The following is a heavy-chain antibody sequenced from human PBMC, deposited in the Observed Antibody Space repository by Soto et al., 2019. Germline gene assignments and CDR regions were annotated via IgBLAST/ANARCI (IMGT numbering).Heavy chain of an antibody. CDR2: IYYSGST. Sequence: KPSETPSLTCTVSGGSISSYYWSWIRQPPGKGLEWIGYIYYSGSTNYNPSLKSRVTISVDTSKNQFSLKLSSVTAADTAVYYCARGYEFFDYWGQGTLVTVSS. CDR3: ARGYEFFDY. CDR1: GGSISSYY. D-gene: IGHD1-1*01. J-gene: IGHJ4*02. V-gene: IGHV4-59*08.